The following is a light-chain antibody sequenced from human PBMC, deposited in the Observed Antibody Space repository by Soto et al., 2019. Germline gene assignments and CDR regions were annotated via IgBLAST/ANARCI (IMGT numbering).Light chain of an antibody. CDR1: QSVSNSY. J-gene: IGKJ2*01. V-gene: IGKV3-20*01. Sequence: EIVLTQSPGTLSLSPGERATLSCRASQSVSNSYLAWYQQKPGQAPRLLIYGASSRATYIPDRFSGSGSGTDFTLTISRLEPEDFAVYYCQQYGSSQYTFGQGTKLEIK. CDR3: QQYGSSQYT. CDR2: GAS.